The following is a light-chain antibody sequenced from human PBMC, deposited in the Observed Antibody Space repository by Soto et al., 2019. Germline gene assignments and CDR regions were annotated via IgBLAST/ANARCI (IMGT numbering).Light chain of an antibody. CDR3: QQYDTHPYS. V-gene: IGKV1-5*03. J-gene: IGKJ2*03. CDR1: QTISNW. CDR2: KAS. Sequence: DIQMTQSPSTLSASVGDRVTITCRASQTISNWLAWYQQKPGRAPKLLIYKASSLQSGVPSRFSGSGSGTEFALTISSLQPDDFATYYCQQYDTHPYSFGQGTKLVIK.